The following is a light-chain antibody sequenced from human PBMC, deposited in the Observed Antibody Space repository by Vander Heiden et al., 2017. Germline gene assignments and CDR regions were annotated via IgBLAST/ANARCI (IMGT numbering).Light chain of an antibody. CDR1: QSISSY. V-gene: IGKV1-39*01. CDR3: QQSDSTPQT. Sequence: DIQMTQSPSSLSASVGDRVTITCRASQSISSYLNWYQQKPGKAPKLLIYAASSLQSGVPPRFSGSGSGTDFTLTISSLQPEDFATYYCQQSDSTPQTFGQGTKLEIK. J-gene: IGKJ2*01. CDR2: AAS.